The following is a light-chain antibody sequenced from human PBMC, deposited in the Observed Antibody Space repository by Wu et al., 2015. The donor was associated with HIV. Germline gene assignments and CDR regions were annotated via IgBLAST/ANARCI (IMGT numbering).Light chain of an antibody. CDR2: GTS. V-gene: IGKV3-20*01. CDR1: QSVSSSH. Sequence: ETELTQSPGTLSLSPGERATLSCRASQSVSSSHLAWYQQKPGQPPTLLIYGTSSRTAGIPDRFSGSGSGTDFTLTISRLGPEDFAVYYCQQYGDSPVTFGQGTRLEIK. CDR3: QQYGDSPVT. J-gene: IGKJ5*01.